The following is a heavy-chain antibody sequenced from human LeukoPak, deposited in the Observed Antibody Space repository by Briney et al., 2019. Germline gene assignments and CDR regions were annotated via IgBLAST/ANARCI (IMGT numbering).Heavy chain of an antibody. Sequence: PGRSLRLSCAASGFTFSSYAMHWVRQAPGKGLEWVAVISYDGSNKYYADSVKGRFTISRDNSKNTLYLQMNSLRAEDTAVYYCARDVFDGLLVRWQFDYWGQGTLVTVSS. CDR3: ARDVFDGLLVRWQFDY. D-gene: IGHD4-23*01. V-gene: IGHV3-30*04. J-gene: IGHJ4*02. CDR2: ISYDGSNK. CDR1: GFTFSSYA.